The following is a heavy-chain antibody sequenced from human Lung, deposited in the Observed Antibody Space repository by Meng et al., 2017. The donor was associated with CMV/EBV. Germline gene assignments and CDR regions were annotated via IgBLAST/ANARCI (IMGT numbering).Heavy chain of an antibody. Sequence: SETXSLTCTVSGASISDFYWSWIRQPPGKGLEWIGYIHESGNTKYNPSLTSRITMSIDTSENQFSLRLNSVTAADPAIYYCANVGYCDGADCYIGLFDPWXQGTXVTVSS. CDR1: GASISDFY. CDR3: ANVGYCDGADCYIGLFDP. V-gene: IGHV4-59*01. D-gene: IGHD2-21*02. J-gene: IGHJ5*02. CDR2: IHESGNT.